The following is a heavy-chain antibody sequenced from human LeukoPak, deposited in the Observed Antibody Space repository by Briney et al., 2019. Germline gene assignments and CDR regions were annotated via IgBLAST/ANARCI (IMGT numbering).Heavy chain of an antibody. Sequence: GGSLRLSCAASGFTFSSYWMSWVRQAPGKGLEWVANIKQDGSEKYYVDSVKGRFTISRDNAKNSLYLQMNSLRAEDTAVYYCARESRYSSGWGAFDIWGQGTMVTVSS. D-gene: IGHD6-19*01. J-gene: IGHJ3*02. CDR3: ARESRYSSGWGAFDI. CDR1: GFTFSSYW. CDR2: IKQDGSEK. V-gene: IGHV3-7*01.